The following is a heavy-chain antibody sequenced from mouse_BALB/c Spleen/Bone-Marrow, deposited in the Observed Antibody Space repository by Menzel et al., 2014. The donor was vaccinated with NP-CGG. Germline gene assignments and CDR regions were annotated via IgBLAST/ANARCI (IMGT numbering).Heavy chain of an antibody. CDR3: TRGITTVVATRAMDY. J-gene: IGHJ4*01. CDR2: IYPGNSDT. CDR1: GYTFTSYW. V-gene: IGHV1-5*01. D-gene: IGHD1-1*01. Sequence: EVQLQQSGTVLARPGASVKMSCKASGYTFTSYWMHWVKQRPGQGLEWIGAIYPGNSDTSYNQKFKGKAKLTAVTSTSTAYMDLSSLTNEDSAVYYCTRGITTVVATRAMDYWCQGTSVTVSS.